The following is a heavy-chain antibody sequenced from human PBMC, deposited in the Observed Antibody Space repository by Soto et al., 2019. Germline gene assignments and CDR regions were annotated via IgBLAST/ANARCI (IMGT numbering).Heavy chain of an antibody. Sequence: QVQLVQSGAEVKKPGSSVKVSCKASGGTFSSYAISWVRQAPGQGLEWMGGIIPIFGTANYAQKFQGRVTIPADESTSTAYMELNSLRSEDTAVYYCARVRLYSYGRDGPFDYWGQGTLVTVSS. D-gene: IGHD5-18*01. V-gene: IGHV1-69*01. CDR3: ARVRLYSYGRDGPFDY. CDR1: GGTFSSYA. CDR2: IIPIFGTA. J-gene: IGHJ4*02.